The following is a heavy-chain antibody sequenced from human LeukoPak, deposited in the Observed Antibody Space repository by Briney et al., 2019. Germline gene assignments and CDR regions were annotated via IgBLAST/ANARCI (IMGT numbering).Heavy chain of an antibody. D-gene: IGHD1/OR15-1a*01. J-gene: IGHJ6*03. Sequence: GGSLRLACAASGFSVSSNCMSWVRQAPGKGLEWVSVIYSGGTTYYADSVKGRFTISRDNSKNTLSLQMNSLRAEDTAVYYCARDGYGNNYMDVWGKGTPATVS. CDR3: ARDGYGNNYMDV. V-gene: IGHV3-53*01. CDR2: IYSGGTT. CDR1: GFSVSSNC.